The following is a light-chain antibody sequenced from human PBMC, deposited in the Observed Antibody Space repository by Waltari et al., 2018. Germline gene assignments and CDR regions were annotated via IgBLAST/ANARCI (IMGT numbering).Light chain of an antibody. CDR1: QDISNW. CDR3: QQAKGFPLT. V-gene: IGKV1-12*01. Sequence: DIQMTQSPSTVSASVGDRINITCQASQDISNWLAWFQQKPGRAPNLLIYSASRWQSGVPSRFSGSGSGTDFTLTISSLQPEDFATYFCQQAKGFPLTFGGGTRVDLK. CDR2: SAS. J-gene: IGKJ4*01.